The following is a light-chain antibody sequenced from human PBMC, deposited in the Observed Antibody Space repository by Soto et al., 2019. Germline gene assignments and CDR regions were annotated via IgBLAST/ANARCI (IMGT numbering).Light chain of an antibody. V-gene: IGKV3-20*01. J-gene: IGKJ3*01. CDR2: GAS. CDR3: QQYYSSPFT. CDR1: QIFCSKY. Sequence: EIVLTQSPGTLSFFPGGKAPLFFRARQIFCSKYVAWYQQKPGQAPRLLIYGASSRATDIPDRFSGSGSGTDFTLTISRLEPEDFAVYYCQQYYSSPFTFGPGTKVDIK.